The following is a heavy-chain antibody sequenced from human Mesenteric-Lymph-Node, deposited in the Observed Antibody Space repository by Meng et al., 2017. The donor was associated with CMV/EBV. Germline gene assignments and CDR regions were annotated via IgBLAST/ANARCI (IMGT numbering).Heavy chain of an antibody. J-gene: IGHJ6*02. Sequence: GSLRLSCTVSGDSISSYYWSWIRQPPGKGLEWIGSLYYSGSTNYNPSLKSRVTISVDTSKNQFSLKLSSVTAADTAVYYCASQYSSRYYGMDVWGQGTTVTVSS. CDR1: GDSISSYY. CDR3: ASQYSSRYYGMDV. D-gene: IGHD2-15*01. CDR2: LYYSGST. V-gene: IGHV4-59*01.